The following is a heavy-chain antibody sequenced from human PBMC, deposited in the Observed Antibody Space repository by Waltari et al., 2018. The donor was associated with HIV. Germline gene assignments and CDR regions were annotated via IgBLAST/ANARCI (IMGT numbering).Heavy chain of an antibody. J-gene: IGHJ4*02. Sequence: QVELVHSGAEVQKPRDPVTASCKASGNTFSDGCHHWRRQAPGQGLKWVGRINPKSAATIYAHNFQGRVSLTRDKSTNTAYMELRRLNSDDTAVYYCARGRLDPTRDDPLIGSPGDYWGQGTQVIVSS. CDR1: GNTFSDGC. D-gene: IGHD3-9*01. CDR3: ARGRLDPTRDDPLIGSPGDY. V-gene: IGHV1-2*06. CDR2: INPKSAAT.